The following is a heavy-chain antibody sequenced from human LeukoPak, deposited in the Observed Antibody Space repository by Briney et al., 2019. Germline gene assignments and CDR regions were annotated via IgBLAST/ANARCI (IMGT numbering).Heavy chain of an antibody. J-gene: IGHJ4*02. CDR2: ISTYSGNT. Sequence: ASVKVSCKASGYSFAGYGISWVRQAPGQGLEWIGWISTYSGNTNYAHNLQGRITVTTETSTSTAYMELRSLRADDTAVYYCARVGAAPGHFDYWGQGTQLTVSS. CDR1: GYSFAGYG. V-gene: IGHV1-18*01. D-gene: IGHD6-13*01. CDR3: ARVGAAPGHFDY.